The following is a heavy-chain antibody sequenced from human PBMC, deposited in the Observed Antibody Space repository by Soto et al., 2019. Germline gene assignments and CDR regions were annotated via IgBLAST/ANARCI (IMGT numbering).Heavy chain of an antibody. V-gene: IGHV1-69*01. Sequence: QVQLVQSGAEVKKPGSSVKVSCKASGGTLSSYAISWVRQAPGQGLEWMGGIIPIFGTANYAQKFQGRVTITADESTSTAYMELSSLRSEDTAVYYCAILTPIPPTPSLSNWFDPWGQGTLVTVSS. J-gene: IGHJ5*02. CDR2: IIPIFGTA. CDR3: AILTPIPPTPSLSNWFDP. D-gene: IGHD2-8*01. CDR1: GGTLSSYA.